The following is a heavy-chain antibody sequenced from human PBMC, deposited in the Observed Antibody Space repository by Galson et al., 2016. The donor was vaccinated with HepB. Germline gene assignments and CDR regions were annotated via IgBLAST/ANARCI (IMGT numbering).Heavy chain of an antibody. CDR1: GFIFDNYA. D-gene: IGHD3/OR15-3a*01. J-gene: IGHJ4*02. V-gene: IGHV3-9*01. CDR2: ISWNSLSV. CDR3: AMGLVTPYYLDY. Sequence: SLRLSCAASGFIFDNYALHWVRQVPGEGPEWVSSISWNSLSVEYADSVKGRFTTSRDNAKNSLFLQMSSLRVEDTAFYYCAMGLVTPYYLDYWGQGALVTVSS.